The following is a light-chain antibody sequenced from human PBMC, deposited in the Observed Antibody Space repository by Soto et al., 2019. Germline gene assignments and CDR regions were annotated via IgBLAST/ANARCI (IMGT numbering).Light chain of an antibody. CDR2: EDI. CDR1: KLGDKY. Sequence: SYELTQPPSVSVSPGQTASIACSGNKLGDKYACWYQQKPGQSPILVIYEDIKRPSGIPERFSGSNSGNTATLTIRGTQAMDEADYYCQAWDSNTVVFGGGTKLTVL. CDR3: QAWDSNTVV. V-gene: IGLV3-1*01. J-gene: IGLJ2*01.